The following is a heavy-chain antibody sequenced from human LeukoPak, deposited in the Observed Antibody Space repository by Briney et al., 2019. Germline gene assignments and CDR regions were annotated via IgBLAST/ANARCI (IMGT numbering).Heavy chain of an antibody. CDR1: GFTFSKYA. Sequence: GGSLRLSCAASGFTFSKYAMSWVRQAPGKGLEWVSAISGSGDSTYYADSAKGRFTISRDNSKNTLYLQMDSLRAEDTAVYYCAKGQGLPYYYYYGMDVWGQGTTVTVSS. CDR3: AKGQGLPYYYYYGMDV. V-gene: IGHV3-23*01. J-gene: IGHJ6*02. CDR2: ISGSGDST.